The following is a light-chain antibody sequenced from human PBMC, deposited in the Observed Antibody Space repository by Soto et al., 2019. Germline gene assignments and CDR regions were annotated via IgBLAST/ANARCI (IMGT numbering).Light chain of an antibody. Sequence: EIVLTQSPATLSLSPGERATLSCRASQSVSTYLAWYQPKPGQAPRLLIYDASKRATGIPVRFSGSGSGTDFTLTITSLEPEDFGVYYCQQRSNWPPTWTFGQGTKVDIK. CDR1: QSVSTY. CDR2: DAS. J-gene: IGKJ1*01. V-gene: IGKV3-11*01. CDR3: QQRSNWPPTWT.